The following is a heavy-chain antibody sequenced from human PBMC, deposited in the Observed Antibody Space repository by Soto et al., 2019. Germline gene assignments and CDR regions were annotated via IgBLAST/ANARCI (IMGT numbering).Heavy chain of an antibody. CDR3: ATGSLKRGTPSPQFDP. Sequence: GESLKISGQGSGFTFTHYWIGWVRQVPGKGLEWLGVIYPSDSATRYNPSFQGQVAMSADPSISTAYLQWSSLKASDTAIYFCATGSLKRGTPSPQFDPWGQRTQVTVSS. V-gene: IGHV5-51*01. CDR1: GFTFTHYW. D-gene: IGHD2-15*01. J-gene: IGHJ5*02. CDR2: IYPSDSAT.